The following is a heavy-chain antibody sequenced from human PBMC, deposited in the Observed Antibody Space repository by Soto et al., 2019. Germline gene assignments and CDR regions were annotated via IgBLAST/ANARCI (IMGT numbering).Heavy chain of an antibody. CDR1: GYIFSSYW. CDR3: ARKDKSGYFNWFDP. Sequence: PGESLKIACRTSGYIFSSYWIAWGLQMRGKGLEWMGIIFPSDSDTRYSPSFQGQVTISADRSTSTVFLQWASLKASDTAVYFCARKDKSGYFNWFDPWGQGTLVTVSS. CDR2: IFPSDSDT. J-gene: IGHJ5*02. D-gene: IGHD3-22*01. V-gene: IGHV5-51*03.